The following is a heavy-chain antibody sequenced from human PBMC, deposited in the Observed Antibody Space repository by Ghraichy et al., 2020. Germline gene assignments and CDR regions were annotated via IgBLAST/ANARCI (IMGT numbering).Heavy chain of an antibody. D-gene: IGHD5-18*01. V-gene: IGHV4-4*09. CDR3: ARRGRGYSLYYYGLDV. Sequence: SETFLTCTVSGGSMRSQFWTWVRQPPGKGLEWIGYISHTGNTNYNPSLGGRATISLDTSKNRFSLSLTSVNAEDSATYYCARRGRGYSLYYYGLDVWGPGTTVTVSS. CDR2: ISHTGNT. CDR1: GGSMRSQF. J-gene: IGHJ6*02.